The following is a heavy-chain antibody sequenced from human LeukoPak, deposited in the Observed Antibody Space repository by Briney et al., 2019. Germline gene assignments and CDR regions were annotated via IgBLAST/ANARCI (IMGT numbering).Heavy chain of an antibody. D-gene: IGHD6-13*01. V-gene: IGHV3-53*01. CDR1: GFTVSSNY. CDR2: IYSGGST. J-gene: IGHJ3*02. Sequence: PEGSLRLSCAASGFTVSSNYMNWVRQAPGKGLEWVSIIYSGGSTYYADSVKGRFTISRDNSKNTLYLQMNSLRADDTAVYYCARVGSSSLLNAFDIWGQGTMVTVSS. CDR3: ARVGSSSLLNAFDI.